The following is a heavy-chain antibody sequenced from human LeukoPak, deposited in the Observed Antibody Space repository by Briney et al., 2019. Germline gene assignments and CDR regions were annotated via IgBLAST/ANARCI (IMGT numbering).Heavy chain of an antibody. J-gene: IGHJ4*02. D-gene: IGHD4-17*01. Sequence: GGSLRLSCAASGFTFSSYGMHWVRQAPGKGLEWVAVIWYDGSNKYYADSVKGRFTISRDNSKNTLYLQMNGLRAEDTAVYYCATAYGDYSFDYWGQGTLVTVSS. V-gene: IGHV3-33*01. CDR2: IWYDGSNK. CDR3: ATAYGDYSFDY. CDR1: GFTFSSYG.